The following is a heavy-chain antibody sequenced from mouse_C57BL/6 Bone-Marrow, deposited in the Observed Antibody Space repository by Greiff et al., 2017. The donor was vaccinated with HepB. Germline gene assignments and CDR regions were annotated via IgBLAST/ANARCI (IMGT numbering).Heavy chain of an antibody. Sequence: VQLQQSGPVLVKPGASVKMSCKASGYTFTDYYMNWVKQSHGKSLEWIGVINPYNGGTSYNQKFKGKATLTVDKSSSTAYMELNSLTSEDSAVYYCARTTVVATDYAMDYWGQGTSVTVSS. CDR1: GYTFTDYY. V-gene: IGHV1-19*01. J-gene: IGHJ4*01. D-gene: IGHD1-1*01. CDR2: INPYNGGT. CDR3: ARTTVVATDYAMDY.